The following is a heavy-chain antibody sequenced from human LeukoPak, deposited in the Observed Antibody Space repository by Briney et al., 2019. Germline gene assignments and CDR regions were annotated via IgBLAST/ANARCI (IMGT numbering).Heavy chain of an antibody. CDR3: AKDMVRGVISSFDY. Sequence: PGGSLRLSCAASGFTFSSYGMHWVRQAPGKGLEWVAFIRYDGSNKYYADSVKGRFTISRDNSKNTLYLQTNSLRAEDTAVYYCAKDMVRGVISSFDYWGQGTLVTVSS. V-gene: IGHV3-30*02. J-gene: IGHJ4*02. D-gene: IGHD3-10*01. CDR2: IRYDGSNK. CDR1: GFTFSSYG.